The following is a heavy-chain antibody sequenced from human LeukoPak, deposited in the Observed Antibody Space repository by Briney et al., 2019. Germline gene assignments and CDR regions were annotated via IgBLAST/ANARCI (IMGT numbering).Heavy chain of an antibody. Sequence: GGSLRLSCAASGFTFSTYAMTWVRQAPGKGLEWVGRIKSKTDGGTTDYAAPVKGRFTISRDDSRNTLYLQMNSLKTEDTAVYYCTAVATSGIGHAFDIWGQGTMVTVSS. V-gene: IGHV3-15*01. CDR2: IKSKTDGGTT. J-gene: IGHJ3*02. CDR3: TAVATSGIGHAFDI. CDR1: GFTFSTYA. D-gene: IGHD5-12*01.